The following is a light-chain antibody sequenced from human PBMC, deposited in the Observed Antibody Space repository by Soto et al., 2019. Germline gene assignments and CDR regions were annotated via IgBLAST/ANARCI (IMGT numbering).Light chain of an antibody. V-gene: IGLV2-8*01. CDR3: SSYAGIKGLAV. CDR2: EVS. J-gene: IGLJ2*01. Sequence: QSALTQPPSASGSPGQSVTISCTGTSSDVGAYNYVSWYQQHPGKAPKLIIYEVSKRPSGVPDRFSGSKSGNTASLTVSGLQAEDEVDYYCSSYAGIKGLAVFGGGTKLTVL. CDR1: SSDVGAYNY.